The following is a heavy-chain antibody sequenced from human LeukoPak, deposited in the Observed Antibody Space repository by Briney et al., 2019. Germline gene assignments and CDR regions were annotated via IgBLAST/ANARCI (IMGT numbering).Heavy chain of an antibody. CDR1: EFTFSSYA. CDR3: ARDTRGSYNYYYYMDV. J-gene: IGHJ6*03. CDR2: ISYDGSDK. Sequence: GGSLRLSCAASEFTFSSYAMHWVRQAPGKGLEWVAVISYDGSDKYHADYLKGRFAISRDNSKNTLYLQMNSLRSEDTAVYYCARDTRGSYNYYYYMDVWGKGTTVTVSS. D-gene: IGHD1-26*01. V-gene: IGHV3-30*09.